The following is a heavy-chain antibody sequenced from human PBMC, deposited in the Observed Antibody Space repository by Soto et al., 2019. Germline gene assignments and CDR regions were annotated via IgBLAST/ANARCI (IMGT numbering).Heavy chain of an antibody. V-gene: IGHV3-23*01. CDR3: AKYYMVTRSPFDY. D-gene: IGHD5-18*01. CDR2: ITSTGDRA. CDR1: GFTFSSYC. J-gene: IGHJ4*02. Sequence: SGGSLRLSCAASGFTFSSYCMSWVRQAPGKGLEWVSSITSTGDRAYYADSVKGRFTVSRDNSKNTLYLQMNSLRAEDTAVYYCAKYYMVTRSPFDYWGQGTLVTVSS.